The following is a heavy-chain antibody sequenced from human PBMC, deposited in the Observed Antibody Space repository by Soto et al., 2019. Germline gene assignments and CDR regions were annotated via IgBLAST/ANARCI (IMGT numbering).Heavy chain of an antibody. J-gene: IGHJ6*03. CDR2: IYPGDSDT. CDR3: ARSDRWFGELYQYYYYMDV. CDR1: GYSFTSYW. V-gene: IGHV5-51*03. D-gene: IGHD3-10*01. Sequence: EVQLVQSGAEVKKPGESLKISCKGSGYSFTSYWIGWVRQMPGKGLEWMGIIYPGDSDTRYSPSFQGQVTISADKSISTAYLQWSSLKASDTAMYYCARSDRWFGELYQYYYYMDVWGKGTTVTVSS.